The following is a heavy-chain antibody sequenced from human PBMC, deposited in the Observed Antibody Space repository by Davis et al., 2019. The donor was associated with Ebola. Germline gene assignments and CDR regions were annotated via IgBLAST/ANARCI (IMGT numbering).Heavy chain of an antibody. CDR1: GFTFSSYA. CDR2: ISYDGSNK. J-gene: IGHJ4*02. Sequence: PGGSLRLSCAASGFTFSSYAIHWVRQAPGKGLEWVAVISYDGSNKYYADSVKGRFTISRDNSKNTLYLQMNSLRAEDTAVYYCARDGRSSGWYFPDYWGQGTLVTVSS. D-gene: IGHD6-19*01. V-gene: IGHV3-30-3*01. CDR3: ARDGRSSGWYFPDY.